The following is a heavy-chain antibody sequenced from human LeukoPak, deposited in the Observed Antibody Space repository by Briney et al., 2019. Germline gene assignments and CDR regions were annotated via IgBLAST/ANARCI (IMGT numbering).Heavy chain of an antibody. CDR1: GFIFSNYA. CDR2: ISGRSGST. J-gene: IGHJ4*02. V-gene: IGHV3-23*01. D-gene: IGHD3-9*01. Sequence: PGGSLRLSCAASGFIFSNYAMYWVRQAPGKGLEWVSAISGRSGSTYYADSVKGRFTISRDSSKNTLYLQMNSLRAADTAVYYCAKWGDYDVLTGYYVSDFWGQGTLVTVSS. CDR3: AKWGDYDVLTGYYVSDF.